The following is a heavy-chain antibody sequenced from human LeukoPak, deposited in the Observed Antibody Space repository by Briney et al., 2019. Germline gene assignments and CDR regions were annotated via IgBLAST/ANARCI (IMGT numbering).Heavy chain of an antibody. CDR3: AKPVRGSNRPYYFDY. D-gene: IGHD1-26*01. V-gene: IGHV3-33*08. CDR2: IWYDGSNK. CDR1: GFTFSSYG. J-gene: IGHJ4*02. Sequence: QAGGSLRLSCAASGFTFSSYGMHWVRQAPGKGLEWVAVIWYDGSNKYYADSVKGRFTISRDNSKNTLYLQMNSLRAEDTAVYYCAKPVRGSNRPYYFDYWGQGTLVTVSS.